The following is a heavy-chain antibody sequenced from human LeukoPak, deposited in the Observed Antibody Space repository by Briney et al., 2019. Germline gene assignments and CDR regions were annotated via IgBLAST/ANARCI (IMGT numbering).Heavy chain of an antibody. V-gene: IGHV3-23*01. CDR3: GKTTVGYSSGQKPAWPVDY. D-gene: IGHD5-18*01. Sequence: GGSPRLSCEASGFTFGSHAMYWVRQAPGKGLEWVAGIFGSGGSPHYADTVKGRFTISRDNSRNTVYLQINSLRAEDTAVYYCGKTTVGYSSGQKPAWPVDYWGQGTLVTVSS. CDR2: IFGSGGSP. J-gene: IGHJ4*02. CDR1: GFTFGSHA.